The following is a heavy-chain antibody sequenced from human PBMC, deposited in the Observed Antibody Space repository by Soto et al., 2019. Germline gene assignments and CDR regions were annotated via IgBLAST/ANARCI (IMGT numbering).Heavy chain of an antibody. CDR2: IHDSGST. CDR3: ARVARDSWSGFPTNNWLDP. Sequence: SETLSLTCSVSGGSISGFYWTWIRQPPGKGLEWIGYIHDSGSTNYNPALESRVSISVDTSKNELSLKLSSVTAADTAMYYCARVARDSWSGFPTNNWLDPWGQGTLVTVSS. CDR1: GGSISGFY. D-gene: IGHD3-3*01. J-gene: IGHJ5*02. V-gene: IGHV4-59*01.